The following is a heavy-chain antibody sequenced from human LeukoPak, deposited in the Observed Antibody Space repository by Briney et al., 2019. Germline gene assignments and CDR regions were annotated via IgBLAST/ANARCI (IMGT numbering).Heavy chain of an antibody. CDR2: TYYRSKWYN. CDR3: ARDSSRKLDY. CDR1: GDSVCNNSAA. J-gene: IGHJ4*02. D-gene: IGHD6-13*01. Sequence: SQTLSLTCAISGDSVCNNSAAWNWIRQSPSRGLEWLGRTYYRSKWYNDYAVSVKSRITINTDTSKNLLSLQLNSVTPEDTAVYYCARDSSRKLDYWGQGTLVTVSS. V-gene: IGHV6-1*01.